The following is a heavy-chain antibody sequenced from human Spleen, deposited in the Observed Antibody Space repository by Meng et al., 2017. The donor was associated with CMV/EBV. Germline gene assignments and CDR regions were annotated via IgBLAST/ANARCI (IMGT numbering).Heavy chain of an antibody. CDR3: LRDRATNRFDP. D-gene: IGHD5-12*01. J-gene: IGHJ5*02. CDR1: GFTFDDYG. V-gene: IGHV3-20*04. CDR2: INWNGGST. Sequence: GESLKISCAASGFTFDDYGMSWVRQAPGKGLEWVSGINWNGGSTGYADSVKGRFTISRDNAKNTLYVQMNSLRAEDTAVYYCLRDRATNRFDPWGQGTLVTVSS.